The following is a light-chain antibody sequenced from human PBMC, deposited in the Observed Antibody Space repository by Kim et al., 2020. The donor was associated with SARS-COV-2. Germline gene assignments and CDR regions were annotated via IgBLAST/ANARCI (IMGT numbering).Light chain of an antibody. J-gene: IGKJ1*01. Sequence: ASTGDRVTITCRASEAITNYLAWYQQKPGKAPKLLIYAASTLQSGVPSRFSGSGSGTDFTLTISCLQSEDYANYYCQHYYSYPWTFGQGTKVEIK. CDR1: EAITNY. V-gene: IGKV1-8*01. CDR2: AAS. CDR3: QHYYSYPWT.